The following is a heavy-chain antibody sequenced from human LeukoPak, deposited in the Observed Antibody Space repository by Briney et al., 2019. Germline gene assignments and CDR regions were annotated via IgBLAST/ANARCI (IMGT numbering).Heavy chain of an antibody. CDR1: GGSITTTNW. D-gene: IGHD3-10*01. CDR2: IYHSGNT. V-gene: IGHV4-4*02. J-gene: IGHJ4*02. CDR3: AKYASGTYDLYALDN. Sequence: SETLSLTCTVSGGSITTTNWWTWVRQPPGKGLEWIGEIYHSGNTNYNPSLKSRVTISVDKSKNQFSLKMNSVSAADTAVYYCAKYASGTYDLYALDNWGQGILVTVSS.